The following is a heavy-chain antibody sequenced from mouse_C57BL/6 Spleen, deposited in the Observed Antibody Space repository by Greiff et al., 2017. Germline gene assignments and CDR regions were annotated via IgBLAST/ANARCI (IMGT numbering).Heavy chain of an antibody. D-gene: IGHD4-1*01. Sequence: QVQLQQSGAELMKPGASVKLSCKATGYTFTGYWIEWVQQRPGHGLEWIGEILPGSGSTNYNEKFKGKATFTADTSSSTAYMQLSSLTTEDSGIDDSARSGTGTGGFAYWGQGTTLTVS. J-gene: IGHJ2*01. CDR3: ARSGTGTGGFAY. V-gene: IGHV1-9*01. CDR1: GYTFTGYW. CDR2: ILPGSGST.